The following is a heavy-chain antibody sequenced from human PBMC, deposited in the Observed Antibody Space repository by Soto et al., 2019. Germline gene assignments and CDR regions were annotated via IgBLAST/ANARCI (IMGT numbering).Heavy chain of an antibody. Sequence: GGSLRLGCAASGFTFSGYAMSWVRQAPGEGRGWVSAISGSGGSTYYADSVKGRFTISRDNSKTTLYLQMNSLRAEDTAVYYCATPSYSGSCKENYYFDYWGQGTLVTVAS. CDR2: ISGSGGST. CDR1: GFTFSGYA. J-gene: IGHJ4*02. D-gene: IGHD1-26*01. CDR3: ATPSYSGSCKENYYFDY. V-gene: IGHV3-23*01.